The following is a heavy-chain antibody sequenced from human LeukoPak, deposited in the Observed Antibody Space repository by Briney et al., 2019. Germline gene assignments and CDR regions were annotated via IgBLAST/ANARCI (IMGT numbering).Heavy chain of an antibody. CDR1: VYTFNFYG. CDR3: SKRPNYDDSRRAFSDAFDL. V-gene: IGHV3-30*02. D-gene: IGHD3-16*01. J-gene: IGHJ3*01. CDR2: IRYDGSDK. Sequence: PGGSLRLSCAASVYTFNFYGIHWARQAPGKGLEWVTFIRYDGSDKYYADSVRGRFTISRDNSKNTLFLQMNSLRFDDTSVYYWSKRPNYDDSRRAFSDAFDLWGQGTMVTVSS.